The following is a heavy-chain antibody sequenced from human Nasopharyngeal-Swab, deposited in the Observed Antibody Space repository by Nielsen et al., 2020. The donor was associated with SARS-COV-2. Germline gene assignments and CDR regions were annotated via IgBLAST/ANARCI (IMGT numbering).Heavy chain of an antibody. CDR1: GFTFSSYS. D-gene: IGHD3-22*01. V-gene: IGHV3-21*01. CDR3: ARSPPRDYYYDSSGYYYVLEYYFDY. Sequence: GGSLRLSCAASGFTFSSYSMNWVRQAPGKGLEWVSSISSSSSYIYYADSVKGRFTISRDNAKNSLYLQMNSQRAEDTAVYYCARSPPRDYYYDSSGYYYVLEYYFDYWGQGTLVTVSS. J-gene: IGHJ4*02. CDR2: ISSSSSYI.